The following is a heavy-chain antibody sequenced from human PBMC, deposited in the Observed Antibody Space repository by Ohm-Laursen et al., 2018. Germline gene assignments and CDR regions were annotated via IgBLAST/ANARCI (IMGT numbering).Heavy chain of an antibody. V-gene: IGHV3-48*03. Sequence: GSLRLSCAASGFTFSSYEMNWVRQAPGKGLGWVSYISSSGSTIHYADSVKGRFTISRDNAKNSLYLQMNSLRAEDTAVYHCARDPVRGLTDYWGQGTLVTVSS. CDR3: ARDPVRGLTDY. CDR1: GFTFSSYE. D-gene: IGHD3-16*01. CDR2: ISSSGSTI. J-gene: IGHJ4*02.